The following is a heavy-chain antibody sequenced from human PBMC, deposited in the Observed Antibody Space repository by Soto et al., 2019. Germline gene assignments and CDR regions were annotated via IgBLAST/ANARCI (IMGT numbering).Heavy chain of an antibody. CDR1: GVSITPYY. J-gene: IGHJ4*02. D-gene: IGHD1-20*01. Sequence: SETLSLTCTFSGVSITPYYWTWIRHPPGKGLEWIGYVYHTGNTYYNPSLKSRVTISLDTSKNQVSLRLKPVTAADTAVYYCAREQYNWKLWGQGTLVTVSS. V-gene: IGHV4-59*01. CDR2: VYHTGNT. CDR3: AREQYNWKL.